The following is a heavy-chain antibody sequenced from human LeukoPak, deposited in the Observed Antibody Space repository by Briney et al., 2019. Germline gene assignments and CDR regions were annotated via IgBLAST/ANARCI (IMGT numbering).Heavy chain of an antibody. J-gene: IGHJ4*02. Sequence: ASVKVSCKASGYTFTGYYMHWVRQAPGQGLEWMGWINPNSGGTNYAQKLQGRVTMTRDTSISTAYMELSRLRSDDTAVYYCARDESGSGSYYNAYWGQGTLVTVSS. D-gene: IGHD3-10*01. V-gene: IGHV1-2*02. CDR2: INPNSGGT. CDR3: ARDESGSGSYYNAY. CDR1: GYTFTGYY.